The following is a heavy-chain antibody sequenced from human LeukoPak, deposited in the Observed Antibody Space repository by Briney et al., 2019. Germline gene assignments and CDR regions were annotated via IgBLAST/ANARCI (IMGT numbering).Heavy chain of an antibody. CDR1: GFTLSDSA. CDR3: ARVRGDYGGISDY. D-gene: IGHD4-23*01. CDR2: IHPDGGDK. Sequence: GGSLKLSCAASGFTLSDSAIHWVRQASGKGLEWVAKIHPDGGDKYYVDSVKGRFTIPRDNAKSSLHLQMNSLRAEDTAVYYCARVRGDYGGISDYWGQGTLVTVSS. J-gene: IGHJ4*02. V-gene: IGHV3-7*05.